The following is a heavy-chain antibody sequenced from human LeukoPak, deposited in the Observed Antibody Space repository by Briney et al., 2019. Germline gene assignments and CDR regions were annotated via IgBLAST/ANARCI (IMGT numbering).Heavy chain of an antibody. D-gene: IGHD3-10*01. Sequence: GSLRLSCAASGFTFSTSGMSWVRQPPGKGLEWIGYIYYSGSTNYNPSLKSRVTIPVDTSKNQFSLKLSSVTAADTAVYYCARAHGSGSRWQLYYYYYMDVWGKGTTVTISS. J-gene: IGHJ6*03. V-gene: IGHV4-59*01. CDR2: IYYSGST. CDR1: GFTFSTSG. CDR3: ARAHGSGSRWQLYYYYYMDV.